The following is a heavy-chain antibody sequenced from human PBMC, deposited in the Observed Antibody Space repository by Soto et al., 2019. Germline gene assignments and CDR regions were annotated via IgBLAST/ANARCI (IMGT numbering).Heavy chain of an antibody. D-gene: IGHD2-2*01. CDR3: AREDIVVVPAAMGPNAFDL. Sequence: QVQLVESGGGLVKPGGSLRLSCAASGFTFSDYYMSWIRQAPGKGLEWVSYISSSSSYTNYADSVKGRFTISRDNAKNSLYLQMNSLRAEDTAVYYCAREDIVVVPAAMGPNAFDLWGQGTMVTVSS. V-gene: IGHV3-11*06. CDR2: ISSSSSYT. J-gene: IGHJ3*01. CDR1: GFTFSDYY.